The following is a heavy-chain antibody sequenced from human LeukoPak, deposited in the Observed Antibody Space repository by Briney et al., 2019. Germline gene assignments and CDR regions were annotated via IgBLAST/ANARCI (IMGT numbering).Heavy chain of an antibody. Sequence: SETLSLTCTVSGGSISSSSYYWGWIRQPPGKGLEWIGSIYYSGSTYYNPSLKSRVTISVDTSKNQFSLKLSSVTAADTAVYYCARLGVVWLPAAWFNWFDPWGQGTLVTLSS. J-gene: IGHJ5*02. CDR2: IYYSGST. CDR1: GGSISSSSYY. D-gene: IGHD2-2*01. V-gene: IGHV4-39*01. CDR3: ARLGVVWLPAAWFNWFDP.